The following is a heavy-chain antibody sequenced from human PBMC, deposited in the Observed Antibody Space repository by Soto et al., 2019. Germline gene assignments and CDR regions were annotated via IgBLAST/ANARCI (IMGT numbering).Heavy chain of an antibody. CDR2: INPSGGST. CDR3: ARVSPAATFDY. CDR1: GYTFTSYY. J-gene: IGHJ4*02. Sequence: ASVKVSCKASGYTFTSYYMHWVRQAPGQGLEWVGIINPSGGSTSYAQKFQGRVTMTRDTSTSTVYMELSSLRSEDTAVYYCARVSPAATFDYWGQGTLVTVSS. V-gene: IGHV1-46*01. D-gene: IGHD2-2*01.